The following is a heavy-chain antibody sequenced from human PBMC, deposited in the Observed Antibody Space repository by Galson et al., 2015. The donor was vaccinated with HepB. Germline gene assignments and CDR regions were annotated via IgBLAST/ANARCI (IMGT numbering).Heavy chain of an antibody. D-gene: IGHD5-24*01. CDR1: GFTFSSYG. V-gene: IGHV3-30*18. CDR3: AKAMATILMFDY. Sequence: SLRLSCAASGFTFSSYGIHWVRQAPGKGLEWVAVISYDGSNKYYADSVKGRFTISRDNSKNTLYLQMNSLRAEDTAVYYCAKAMATILMFDYWGQGTLVTVSS. J-gene: IGHJ4*02. CDR2: ISYDGSNK.